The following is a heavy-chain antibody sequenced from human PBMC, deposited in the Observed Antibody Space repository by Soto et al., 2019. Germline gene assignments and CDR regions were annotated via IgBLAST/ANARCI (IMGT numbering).Heavy chain of an antibody. CDR1: GFTVSNHY. J-gene: IGHJ4*02. Sequence: GGSLRLSCSASGFTVSNHYMTWVRQAPGKGLEWVSVIYSGGSRYYADSVKGRFAISRDHSKNTLYLQMNSLTAEDTAVYYCTRALPDFETTGHYNAYWGQGXLVTVYS. V-gene: IGHV3-53*01. CDR3: TRALPDFETTGHYNAY. CDR2: IYSGGSR. D-gene: IGHD3-22*01.